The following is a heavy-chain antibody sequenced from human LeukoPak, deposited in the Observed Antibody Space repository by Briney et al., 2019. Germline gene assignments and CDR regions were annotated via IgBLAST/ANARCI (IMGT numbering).Heavy chain of an antibody. CDR2: IKRDGSEK. Sequence: GGSLRLSCTASGFTFSRYWMIWVRKAPGKGLEWVANIKRDGSEKYYVDSVKGRFTISRDNAKNSLFLQMNGLRVEDTAVYYCAKWRGPAAYSFYFDYWGQGTLVTVSS. CDR1: GFTFSRYW. D-gene: IGHD2-2*01. CDR3: AKWRGPAAYSFYFDY. V-gene: IGHV3-7*01. J-gene: IGHJ4*02.